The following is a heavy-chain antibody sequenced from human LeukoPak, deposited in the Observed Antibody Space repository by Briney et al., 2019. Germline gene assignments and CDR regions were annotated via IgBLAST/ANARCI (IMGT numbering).Heavy chain of an antibody. CDR1: GGSISSSSYY. Sequence: PSETLSLTCTVSGGSISSSSYYWGWIRQPPGKGLEWIGSIYYSGSTYYNPSLKSRVTISVDTSKNQFSLKLSSVTAADTAVYYCARSSYDILTGYYFDYWGQGTLVTVSS. J-gene: IGHJ4*02. CDR3: ARSSYDILTGYYFDY. D-gene: IGHD3-9*01. V-gene: IGHV4-39*07. CDR2: IYYSGST.